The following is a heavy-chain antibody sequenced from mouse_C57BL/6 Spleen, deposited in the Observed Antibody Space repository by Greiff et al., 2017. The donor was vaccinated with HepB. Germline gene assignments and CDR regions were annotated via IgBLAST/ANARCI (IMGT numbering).Heavy chain of an antibody. J-gene: IGHJ1*03. CDR3: ARGDYENFDV. V-gene: IGHV1-82*01. Sequence: VQLQQSGPELVKPGASVKISCKASGYAFSSSWMNWVKQRPGKGLEWIGRIYPGDGDTNYNGKFKGKATLTADKSSSTAYMQLSSLTSEDSAVYFWARGDYENFDVWGTGTTVTVSS. D-gene: IGHD2-4*01. CDR1: GYAFSSSW. CDR2: IYPGDGDT.